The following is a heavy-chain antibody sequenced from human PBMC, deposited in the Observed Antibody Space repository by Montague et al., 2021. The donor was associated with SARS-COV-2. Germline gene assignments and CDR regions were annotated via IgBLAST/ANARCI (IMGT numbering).Heavy chain of an antibody. Sequence: SETLSLTCAVSGGSFSGYFWSWIRQPPGKGLERIGEINHTGSTKHNPSLKSRATISVDTSKNQFSLKVTSMTAADTAIYYCARLGDGVVPAPILGVGPFDSYYYMDVWGKGTTVTVSS. D-gene: IGHD2-2*02. J-gene: IGHJ6*03. V-gene: IGHV4-34*04. CDR1: GGSFSGYF. CDR3: ARLGDGVVPAPILGVGPFDSYYYMDV. CDR2: INHTGST.